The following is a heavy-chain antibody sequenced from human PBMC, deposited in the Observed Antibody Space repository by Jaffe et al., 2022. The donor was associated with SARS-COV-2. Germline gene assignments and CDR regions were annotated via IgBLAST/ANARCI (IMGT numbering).Heavy chain of an antibody. J-gene: IGHJ6*02. V-gene: IGHV3-30-3*01. CDR3: ARGGYSYGYDYYYYGMDV. CDR2: ISYDGSNK. D-gene: IGHD5-18*01. CDR1: GFTFSSYA. Sequence: QVQLVESGGGVVQPGRSLRLSCAASGFTFSSYAMHWVRQAPGKGLEWVAVISYDGSNKYYADSVKGRFTISRDNSKNTLYLQMNSLRAEDTAVYYCARGGYSYGYDYYYYGMDVWGQGTTVTVSS.